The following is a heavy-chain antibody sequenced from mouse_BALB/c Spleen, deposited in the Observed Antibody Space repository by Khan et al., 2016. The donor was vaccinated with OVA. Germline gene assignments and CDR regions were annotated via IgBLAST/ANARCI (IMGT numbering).Heavy chain of an antibody. CDR3: APSGTGDNFDY. J-gene: IGHJ2*01. CDR1: GFNIKDTH. D-gene: IGHD2-13*01. Sequence: VQLKQSGAELVKPGASVKLSCTASGFNIKDTHMHWVKQRPEQGLEWIGGIDPANDNTKYDPRFQGKATITADTSSNTAYLHLSSLTSEDTAGDYCAPSGTGDNFDYGGQGTTLTVSS. CDR2: IDPANDNT. V-gene: IGHV14-3*02.